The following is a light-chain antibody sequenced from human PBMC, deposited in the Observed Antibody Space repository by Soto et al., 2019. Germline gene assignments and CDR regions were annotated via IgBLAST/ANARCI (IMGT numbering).Light chain of an antibody. Sequence: QAVVTQGPSLTVSPGGTVTLTCGSTTGAVTSGHYPSWYQQHPGKAPKLMIYEVSNRPSGVSNRFSGSKSGNTASLTISGLQAEDEADYYCSSYTSSSTPCVFGTGTKVTVL. V-gene: IGLV2-14*01. CDR1: TGAVTSGHY. CDR2: EVS. J-gene: IGLJ1*01. CDR3: SSYTSSSTPCV.